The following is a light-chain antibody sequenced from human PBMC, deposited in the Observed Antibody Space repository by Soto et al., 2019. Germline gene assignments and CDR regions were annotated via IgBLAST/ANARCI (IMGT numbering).Light chain of an antibody. V-gene: IGKV3-15*01. CDR2: GAS. CDR1: ENIYTN. Sequence: APLSVSSSARATLSFRASENIYTNLAWYQQKPGQAPRLLFYGASTRATGLPARFSGTGSGTEFTLTIISLQAEDSAVYYCPQSSNWLRPFAQGTRLEIK. J-gene: IGKJ5*01. CDR3: PQSSNWLRP.